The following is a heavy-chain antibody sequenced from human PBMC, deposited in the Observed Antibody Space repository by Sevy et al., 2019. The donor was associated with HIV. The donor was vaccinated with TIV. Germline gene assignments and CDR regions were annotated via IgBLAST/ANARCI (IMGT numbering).Heavy chain of an antibody. CDR2: ISGSGGST. CDR1: GFTFSSYA. CDR3: AKPTLIVVVITPDAFDI. V-gene: IGHV3-23*01. Sequence: GGSLRLSCAASGFTFSSYAMCWVRQAPGKGLEWVSAISGSGGSTYYADSVKGRFTISRDNSKNTLYLQMNSLRAEDTAVYYCAKPTLIVVVITPDAFDIWGQGTMVTVSS. D-gene: IGHD3-22*01. J-gene: IGHJ3*02.